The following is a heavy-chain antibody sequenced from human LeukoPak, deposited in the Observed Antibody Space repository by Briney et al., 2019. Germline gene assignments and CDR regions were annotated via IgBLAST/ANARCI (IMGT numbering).Heavy chain of an antibody. D-gene: IGHD1-26*01. Sequence: ASVKVSRKAPGYTFTGYYMHWVRQAPGQRLEGMGWINPNSGGTNYAQKFQGRVTMTRDTSISTAYMELSRLRSDDTAVYYCARKVGPNWFDPWGQGTLVTVSS. CDR1: GYTFTGYY. CDR3: ARKVGPNWFDP. CDR2: INPNSGGT. V-gene: IGHV1-2*02. J-gene: IGHJ5*02.